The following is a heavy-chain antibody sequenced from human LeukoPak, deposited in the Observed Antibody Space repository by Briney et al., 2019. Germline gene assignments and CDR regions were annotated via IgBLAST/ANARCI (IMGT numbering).Heavy chain of an antibody. CDR1: GGSISSSSYY. V-gene: IGHV4-39*01. J-gene: IGHJ4*02. Sequence: TEALSLTCTVSGGSISSSSYYWGWIRQPPGTGLEWIGSIYYSGSTYYNPSLKSRVTISVDTSKNQFSLKLSSVTAADTAVYYCASNGYDSSGYYSDWGQGTLVTVSS. D-gene: IGHD3-22*01. CDR3: ASNGYDSSGYYSD. CDR2: IYYSGST.